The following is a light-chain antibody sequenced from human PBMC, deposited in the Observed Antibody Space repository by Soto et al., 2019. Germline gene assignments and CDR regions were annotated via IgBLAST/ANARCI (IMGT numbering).Light chain of an antibody. V-gene: IGKV3-11*01. J-gene: IGKJ2*01. CDR2: DAS. Sequence: EIVLTQSPATLSLSPGESATLSCRASQSVSTYLAWYQQKVGQAPRLLIYDASNRATGIPARFSGSGSGTDFPLTISSLEPEDFAVYHCQQRSNWPYTFGQGTKVEIK. CDR1: QSVSTY. CDR3: QQRSNWPYT.